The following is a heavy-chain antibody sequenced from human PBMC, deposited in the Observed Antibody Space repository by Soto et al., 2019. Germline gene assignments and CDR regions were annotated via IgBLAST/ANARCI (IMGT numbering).Heavy chain of an antibody. D-gene: IGHD6-6*01. V-gene: IGHV1-3*01. Sequence: ASAKVSCKDPGFTCRNYAMNWVRQAPGQGLEWMGRINAGNGTARYSQKFQGRFTITADTSTITAYMELISLRSEDTAVYYCARGKSSSSGQGPSGQGTLVTVSS. CDR1: GFTCRNYA. CDR2: INAGNGTA. J-gene: IGHJ5*02. CDR3: ARGKSSSSGQGP.